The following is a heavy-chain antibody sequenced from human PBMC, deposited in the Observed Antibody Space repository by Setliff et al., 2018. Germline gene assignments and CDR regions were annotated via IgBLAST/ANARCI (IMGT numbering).Heavy chain of an antibody. Sequence: SETLSLTCSVSGTPLDSIANGNQFWGWIRQPAGKGLEWIGQIFMSGSTDYDPSFESRVTISLDMSKNQFFLDLTSVTAADTGVYYCVRAPVYCSGDCYPRYFDAWGQGTLVAVSS. J-gene: IGHJ5*02. CDR3: VRAPVYCSGDCYPRYFDA. D-gene: IGHD2-21*01. CDR2: IFMSGST. V-gene: IGHV4-61*09. CDR1: GTPLDSIANGNQF.